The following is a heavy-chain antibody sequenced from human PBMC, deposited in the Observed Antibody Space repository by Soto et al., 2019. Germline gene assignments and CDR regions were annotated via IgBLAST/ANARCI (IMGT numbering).Heavy chain of an antibody. V-gene: IGHV1-2*04. CDR2: INPNSGGT. CDR3: ARAGDYDFWSGYPYYYYYYGMDV. D-gene: IGHD3-3*01. J-gene: IGHJ6*02. CDR1: GYTFTGYY. Sequence: GASVKVSFKASGYTFTGYYMHWLRQAPGQGLEWMGWINPNSGGTNYAQKFQGWVTMTRDTSISTAYMELSRLRSDDTAVYYCARAGDYDFWSGYPYYYYYYGMDVWGQGTTVTVSS.